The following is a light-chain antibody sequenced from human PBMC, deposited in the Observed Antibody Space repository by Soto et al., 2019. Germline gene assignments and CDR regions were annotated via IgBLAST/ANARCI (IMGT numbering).Light chain of an antibody. J-gene: IGKJ4*01. V-gene: IGKV1-39*01. CDR3: QQSYSTPVLT. CDR2: AAS. CDR1: QSISSY. Sequence: DIQMTQSPSSLSASVGDRVTITCRASQSISSYLNWYQQKPGKAPKILIYAASSLQSGVPSRFSGSGYGTDCTLTISSLQPEDFATYYCQQSYSTPVLTFGGGTKVEIK.